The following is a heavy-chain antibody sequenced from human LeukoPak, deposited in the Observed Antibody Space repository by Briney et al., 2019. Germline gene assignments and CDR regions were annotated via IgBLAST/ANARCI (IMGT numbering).Heavy chain of an antibody. CDR2: IKQNGSEK. CDR1: GFTFSSYW. Sequence: GGSLRLSCAASGFTFSSYWMSWVRQAPGKGLEWVANIKQNGSEKYYVDSVKGRFTISRDNAKNSLYLQMNSLRAEDTAVYYCARVGESDCLDYWGQGTLVTVS. D-gene: IGHD2-21*02. J-gene: IGHJ4*02. V-gene: IGHV3-7*01. CDR3: ARVGESDCLDY.